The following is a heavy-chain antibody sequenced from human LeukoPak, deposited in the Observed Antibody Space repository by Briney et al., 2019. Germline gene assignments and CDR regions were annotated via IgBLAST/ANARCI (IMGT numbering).Heavy chain of an antibody. D-gene: IGHD6-13*01. J-gene: IGHJ4*02. Sequence: GGSLRLSCAASGFTFDDYAMHWVRQAPGKGLEWVSGISWNSGSIGYADSVKGRFTISRDNAKNSLYLQMNSLRAEDMALYYCARDLLKGAAAGTPDFDYWGQGTLATVSS. CDR2: ISWNSGSI. CDR1: GFTFDDYA. V-gene: IGHV3-9*03. CDR3: ARDLLKGAAAGTPDFDY.